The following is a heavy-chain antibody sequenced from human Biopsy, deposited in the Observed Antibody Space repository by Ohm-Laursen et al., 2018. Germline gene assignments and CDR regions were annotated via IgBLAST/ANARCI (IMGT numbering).Heavy chain of an antibody. Sequence: PVKVSCKASGYTFTSFDINWVRQATGQGLEWMGWMNPNSGNTGYAQKLQGRVTITRNTSISTAYMELSSLRSEDTAVYYCARDIMNPIGGLVARSDVFDVWGQGTMVTVSS. CDR2: MNPNSGNT. V-gene: IGHV1-8*01. CDR3: ARDIMNPIGGLVARSDVFDV. CDR1: GYTFTSFD. J-gene: IGHJ3*01. D-gene: IGHD3-16*02.